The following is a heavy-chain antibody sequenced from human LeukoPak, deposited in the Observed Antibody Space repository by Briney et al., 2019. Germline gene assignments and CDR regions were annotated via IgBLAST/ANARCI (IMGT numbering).Heavy chain of an antibody. D-gene: IGHD1-26*01. V-gene: IGHV3-23*01. CDR3: AKMKGHPLPKYYMDV. J-gene: IGHJ6*01. CDR1: GFTFSGFA. CDR2: IIGSGDNT. Sequence: GGSLRLSCAASGFTFSGFAMSWVRRTPGKGLEWVSGIIGSGDNTLYADSVKGRFTISRDNSKNTLYLEMNSLRAEDTAIYYCAKMKGHPLPKYYMDVWGQGTTVTVSS.